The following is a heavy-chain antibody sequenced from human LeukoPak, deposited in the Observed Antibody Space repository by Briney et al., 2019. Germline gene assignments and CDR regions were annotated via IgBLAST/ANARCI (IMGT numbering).Heavy chain of an antibody. CDR2: ISYHGSNK. V-gene: IGHV3-30-3*01. D-gene: IGHD1-26*01. Sequence: GGSLRLSCAASRFTFSTRGMHWVRQAPGKGLEWVAVISYHGSNKHYADSVKGRFTISRDNSKNSLYLQMHSLRPEDTAVYYCARAYSGSFYEAFDFWGQGTMVTVSS. CDR1: RFTFSTRG. J-gene: IGHJ3*01. CDR3: ARAYSGSFYEAFDF.